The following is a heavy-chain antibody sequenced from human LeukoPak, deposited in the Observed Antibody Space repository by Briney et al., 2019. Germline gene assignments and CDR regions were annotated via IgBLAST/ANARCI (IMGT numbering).Heavy chain of an antibody. V-gene: IGHV3-53*05. CDR3: ARVPESSRSYSWFDF. CDR1: GFTVSSNY. D-gene: IGHD3-16*02. Sequence: GGSLRLSCAASGFTVSSNYMSWVRQAPGKGLEWVSVIYSASSTYYADSVKGRFTISRDNSKNTLYLQMNSLRSDDAAVYFCARVPESSRSYSWFDFWGQGTLVTVSS. J-gene: IGHJ4*02. CDR2: IYSASST.